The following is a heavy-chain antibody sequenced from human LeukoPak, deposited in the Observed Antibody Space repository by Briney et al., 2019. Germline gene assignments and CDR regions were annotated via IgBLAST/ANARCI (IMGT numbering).Heavy chain of an antibody. Sequence: PGGSLRLSCAASGFTFSSYAMSWVRQAPGKGLEWVSTMSGSGGSTYYADSVKGRFTISRDNAKNTLYLQMNSLRAEDTAVYYCAGQQLGPSPFDYWGQGTLVTVSS. CDR3: AGQQLGPSPFDY. CDR1: GFTFSSYA. V-gene: IGHV3-23*01. J-gene: IGHJ4*02. CDR2: MSGSGGST. D-gene: IGHD6-13*01.